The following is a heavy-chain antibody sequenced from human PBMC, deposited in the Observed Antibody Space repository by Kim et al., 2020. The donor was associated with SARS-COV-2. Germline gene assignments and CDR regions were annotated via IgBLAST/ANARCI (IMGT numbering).Heavy chain of an antibody. CDR3: ARGVAAAGSRYRVAPP. CDR2: INHSGST. J-gene: IGHJ5*02. Sequence: SETLSLTCAVYGGSFSGYYWSWIRQPPGKGLEWIGEINHSGSTNYNPSLKSRVTISVDTSKNQFSLKLSSVTAADTAVYYCARGVAAAGSRYRVAPPWGQGTLVTVSS. D-gene: IGHD6-13*01. V-gene: IGHV4-34*01. CDR1: GGSFSGYY.